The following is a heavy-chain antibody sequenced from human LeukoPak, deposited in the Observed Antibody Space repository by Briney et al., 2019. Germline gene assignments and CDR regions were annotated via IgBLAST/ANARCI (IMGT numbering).Heavy chain of an antibody. CDR1: GFTFSSYG. D-gene: IGHD3-3*01. J-gene: IGHJ4*02. Sequence: GRSLRLSCAASGFTFSSYGMHWVRQAPGKGLEWVAVISYDGSNKYYADSVKGRFTISRDNSKNTLYLQMNSLRAEDTAVYYCAKVESGFLLGYWGQGTLVTVSS. V-gene: IGHV3-30*18. CDR3: AKVESGFLLGY. CDR2: ISYDGSNK.